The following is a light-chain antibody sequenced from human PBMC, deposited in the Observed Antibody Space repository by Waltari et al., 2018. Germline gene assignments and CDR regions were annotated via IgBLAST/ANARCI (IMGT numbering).Light chain of an antibody. CDR1: QSVSRT. CDR2: GAS. J-gene: IGKJ1*01. CDR3: QHYVRLPAT. Sequence: IVLTQSPGTLSLSPGERATLSCRARQSVSRTLAWYQQKPGQAPKLLIYGASIRATGIPDRFTGSGSGTDFSLTISSLEPEDFAIYFCQHYVRLPATFGQGTKVEIK. V-gene: IGKV3-20*01.